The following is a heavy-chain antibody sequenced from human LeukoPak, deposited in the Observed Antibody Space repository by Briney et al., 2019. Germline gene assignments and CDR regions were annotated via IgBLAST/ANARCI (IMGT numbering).Heavy chain of an antibody. V-gene: IGHV4-30-2*01. Sequence: PSQTLSLTCTVSGGSISSGGYYWSWIRQPPGKGLEWIGYIYYSGSTYYNPSLKSRVTISVDTSKNQFSLKLSSVTAADTAVYYCATLYGSGSYYPSDYWGQGILVTVSS. J-gene: IGHJ4*02. CDR3: ATLYGSGSYYPSDY. CDR1: GGSISSGGYY. D-gene: IGHD3-10*01. CDR2: IYYSGST.